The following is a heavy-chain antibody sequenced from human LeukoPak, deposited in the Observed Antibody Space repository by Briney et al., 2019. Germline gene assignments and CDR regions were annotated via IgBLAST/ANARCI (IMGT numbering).Heavy chain of an antibody. CDR2: INPKSGGT. D-gene: IGHD6-6*01. J-gene: IGHJ5*02. CDR3: ARDPSSSYNWFDP. Sequence: GASVKVSCKASGYTFTGYYMHWVRQAPGQGLEWMGWINPKSGGTKYAQKFQGRVTMTRDTSISTAYMELSRLRSDDTAVYYCARDPSSSYNWFDPWGQGTLVTVSS. CDR1: GYTFTGYY. V-gene: IGHV1-2*02.